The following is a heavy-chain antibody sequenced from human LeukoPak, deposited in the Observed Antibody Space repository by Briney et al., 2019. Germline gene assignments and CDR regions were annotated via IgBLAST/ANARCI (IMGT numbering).Heavy chain of an antibody. D-gene: IGHD1-26*01. Sequence: SETLSLTCAVPGGSISSGTYSWSWIRQPPGKGLEWIGYIYYSGTTYYNPSLKSRVTISVDTSKNQFSLKLSSLTAADTAVYYCARDGRYYYAFDIWGQGTMVTVSS. CDR2: IYYSGTT. CDR3: ARDGRYYYAFDI. V-gene: IGHV4-30-4*07. J-gene: IGHJ3*02. CDR1: GGSISSGTYS.